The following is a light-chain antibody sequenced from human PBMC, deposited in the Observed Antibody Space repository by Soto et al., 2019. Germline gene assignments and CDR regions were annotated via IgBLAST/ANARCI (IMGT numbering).Light chain of an antibody. CDR1: SSNIGSNT. J-gene: IGLJ3*02. CDR3: AAWDDSLNGPL. Sequence: QLVLTQPPSASGTPGQRVTISCSGSSSNIGSNTVNWYQQLPGTAPTLLIYSNNQRPSGVPDRFSGSKSGTSASLAVNGLQSEDEADYYCAAWDDSLNGPLFGGGTQLTVL. V-gene: IGLV1-44*01. CDR2: SNN.